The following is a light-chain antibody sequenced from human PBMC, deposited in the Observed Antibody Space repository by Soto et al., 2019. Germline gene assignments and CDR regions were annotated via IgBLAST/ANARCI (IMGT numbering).Light chain of an antibody. CDR1: SSNIGAGYD. CDR3: QSYDSSLSTHVV. V-gene: IGLV1-40*01. Sequence: QSVLTQPPSVSGAPGQRVTISCTGSSSNIGAGYDVHWYQQLLGTAPKLLISGNSNRPSGVPDRFSGSKSGTSASLAITGLQAEDEADYYCQSYDSSLSTHVVFGGGTKVTVL. J-gene: IGLJ2*01. CDR2: GNS.